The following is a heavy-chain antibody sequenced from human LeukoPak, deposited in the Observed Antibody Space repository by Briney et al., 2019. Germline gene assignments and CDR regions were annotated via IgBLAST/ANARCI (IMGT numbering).Heavy chain of an antibody. Sequence: GASVKVSCKVSGYTLTELSMHWVRQAPGKGLEWMGGFDPEDGETIYAQKFQGRVTLTEDTSTDTAYMELSSLGSEDTAVYYCATSIHYCSGGSCYSYYYGMDVWGQGTTVTVSS. CDR1: GYTLTELS. CDR3: ATSIHYCSGGSCYSYYYGMDV. D-gene: IGHD2-15*01. J-gene: IGHJ6*02. CDR2: FDPEDGET. V-gene: IGHV1-24*01.